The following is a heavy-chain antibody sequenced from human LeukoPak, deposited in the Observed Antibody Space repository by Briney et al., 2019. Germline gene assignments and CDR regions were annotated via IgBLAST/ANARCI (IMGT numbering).Heavy chain of an antibody. Sequence: SETLSLTCTVSGGSISTYYWSWIRQTPGKGLEWIGYVYYTGSTNSNPSLKSRVTISVDTSKNQVSLKLTSVTAADTAVYYCARGDRDPSRPDYWGQGTLGTVSS. V-gene: IGHV4-59*01. CDR2: VYYTGST. CDR1: GGSISTYY. D-gene: IGHD1-26*01. CDR3: ARGDRDPSRPDY. J-gene: IGHJ4*02.